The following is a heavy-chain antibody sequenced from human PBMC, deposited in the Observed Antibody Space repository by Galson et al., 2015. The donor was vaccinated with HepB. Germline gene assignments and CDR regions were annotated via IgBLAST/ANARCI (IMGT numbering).Heavy chain of an antibody. CDR1: GYTFTGYY. CDR2: INPNSGGT. V-gene: IGHV1-2*05. CDR3: ARGYSYGHEFDY. J-gene: IGHJ4*02. D-gene: IGHD5-18*01. Sequence: SVKVSCKASGYTFTGYYMHWVRQAPGQGLEWMGRINPNSGGTNYAQKFQGRVTMTRDTSISTAYMELSRLRSDDTVVYYCARGYSYGHEFDYWGQGTLVTVSS.